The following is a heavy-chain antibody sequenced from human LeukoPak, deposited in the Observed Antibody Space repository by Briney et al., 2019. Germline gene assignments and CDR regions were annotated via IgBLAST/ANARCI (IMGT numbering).Heavy chain of an antibody. CDR2: IYYSGST. J-gene: IGHJ4*02. D-gene: IGHD1-26*01. Sequence: ASETLSLTCTVSGGSIRSYYWSWIRQPPGKGLEWIGYIYYSGSTKYNPSLKSRATISVDTSKNQFSLKLSSVTAADTAVYYCASGSYYFDYWGQGTLVTVSS. V-gene: IGHV4-59*08. CDR3: ASGSYYFDY. CDR1: GGSIRSYY.